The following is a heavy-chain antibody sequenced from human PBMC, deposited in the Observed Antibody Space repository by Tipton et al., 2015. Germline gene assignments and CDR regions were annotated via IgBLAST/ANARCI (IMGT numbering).Heavy chain of an antibody. J-gene: IGHJ4*02. CDR2: VSGTGGST. V-gene: IGHV3-23*01. CDR1: GFTLNTYA. CDR3: ARDIHHYFDY. Sequence: SLRLSCAASGFTLNTYAMAWVRQVPGKGPEWISTVSGTGGSTWYADSVKGRFTISRDNSKNTLWLQMNSLKVEDTAVYYCARDIHHYFDYWGQGTLVTVSS.